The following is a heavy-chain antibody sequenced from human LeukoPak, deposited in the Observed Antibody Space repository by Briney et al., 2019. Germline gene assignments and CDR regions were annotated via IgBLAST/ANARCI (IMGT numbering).Heavy chain of an antibody. D-gene: IGHD3-16*01. CDR1: GYTFTSYA. Sequence: GASVKVSCKASGYTFTSYAISWVRQAPGQGLEWMGGIIPIFCTANYAQKFQGRVTITTDESTSTAYMELSSLRSEDMAVYYCARVAHMMTYIDYWGQGTLVTVSS. J-gene: IGHJ4*02. V-gene: IGHV1-69*05. CDR2: IIPIFCTA. CDR3: ARVAHMMTYIDY.